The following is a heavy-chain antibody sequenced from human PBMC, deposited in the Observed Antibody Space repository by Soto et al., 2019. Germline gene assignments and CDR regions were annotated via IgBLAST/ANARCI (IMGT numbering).Heavy chain of an antibody. Sequence: QVQLVQSGAEVKKPGSSVKVSCKASGGTFSSYAISWVRQAPGQGLEWMGGIIPIFGTANYAQKFQGRVTITADKSTSTAYMELSSLRSEDTAVYYCASPGDYYDSSGYYSFNHPFDYWGQGTLVTVSS. D-gene: IGHD3-22*01. CDR1: GGTFSSYA. CDR2: IIPIFGTA. J-gene: IGHJ4*02. V-gene: IGHV1-69*06. CDR3: ASPGDYYDSSGYYSFNHPFDY.